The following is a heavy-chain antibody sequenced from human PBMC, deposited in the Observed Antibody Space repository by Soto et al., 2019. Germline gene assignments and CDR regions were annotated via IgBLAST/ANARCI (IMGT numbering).Heavy chain of an antibody. D-gene: IGHD3-9*01. CDR1: GLTVSTNY. J-gene: IGHJ6*02. Sequence: EVQLVESGGGLVQPGGSLRISCAASGLTVSTNYMSWVRQAPGKGLEWVSIIYYGGTTYYAASVKGRFTISRDDSKNTLYLQMHSLRAEDTAVYYCARDYDTSRGDWADYGIEVWGQGNTVTVSS. CDR3: ARDYDTSRGDWADYGIEV. V-gene: IGHV3-66*01. CDR2: IYYGGTT.